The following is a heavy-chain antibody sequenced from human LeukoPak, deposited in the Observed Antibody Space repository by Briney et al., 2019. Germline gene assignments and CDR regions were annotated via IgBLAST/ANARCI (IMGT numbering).Heavy chain of an antibody. D-gene: IGHD5-12*01. V-gene: IGHV4-39*07. J-gene: IGHJ4*02. Sequence: PSETLSLTCTVSGGSISSSSYYWGWIRQPPGKGLEWIGSIYYSGSTYYNPSLKSRVTISVDTSKNQFSLKLSSVTAADTAVYYCAREGLGGFLGYWGQGTLVTVSS. CDR2: IYYSGST. CDR3: AREGLGGFLGY. CDR1: GGSISSSSYY.